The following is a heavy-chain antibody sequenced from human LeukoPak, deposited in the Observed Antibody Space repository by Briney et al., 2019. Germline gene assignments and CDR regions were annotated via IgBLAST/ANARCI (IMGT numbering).Heavy chain of an antibody. CDR2: IRYDGSNK. Sequence: PGGSLRLSCAASGFTFSSYGMHWVRQAPGKGLEWVAFIRYDGSNKYYADSVKGRFTISRDNSKNTLYLQMNSLRAEDTAVYYCAKVIPYEGEPFDYWGQGTLVNVSS. CDR3: AKVIPYEGEPFDY. J-gene: IGHJ4*02. D-gene: IGHD3-22*01. V-gene: IGHV3-30*02. CDR1: GFTFSSYG.